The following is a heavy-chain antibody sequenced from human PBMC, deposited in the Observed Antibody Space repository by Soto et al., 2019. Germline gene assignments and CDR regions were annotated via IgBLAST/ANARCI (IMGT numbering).Heavy chain of an antibody. D-gene: IGHD1-1*01. V-gene: IGHV1-69*01. CDR3: AREGAGMAATFDP. Sequence: QVQLVQSGAEVKKPGSSVKVSCKASGGTFSSYTMTWVRQAPGQGPEWMGGIIPIFGTTNYAQRIQGRITITADVYTSTAYMELISLMSEDTAVYYCAREGAGMAATFDPWCQGTLVSVSS. CDR2: IIPIFGTT. J-gene: IGHJ5*02. CDR1: GGTFSSYT.